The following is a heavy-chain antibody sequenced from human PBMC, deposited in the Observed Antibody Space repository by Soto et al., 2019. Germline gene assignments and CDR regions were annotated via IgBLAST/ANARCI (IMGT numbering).Heavy chain of an antibody. CDR2: MIPIFGTE. V-gene: IGHV1-69*01. CDR3: ERSQKFDWPAPYYFDY. Sequence: QVQLVQSGAEVKKPGSSVKVSCKASGGTFSSYAISWVRQAPGQGLEWMGGMIPIFGTENYAQKFQGRVTITADESTSTAYMELSSLRSEDTAVYYCERSQKFDWPAPYYFDYWGQGTLVTVSS. CDR1: GGTFSSYA. J-gene: IGHJ4*02. D-gene: IGHD3-9*01.